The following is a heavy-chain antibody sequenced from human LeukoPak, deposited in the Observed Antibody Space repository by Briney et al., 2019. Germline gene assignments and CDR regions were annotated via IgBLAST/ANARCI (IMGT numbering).Heavy chain of an antibody. CDR3: ARDIVVVPAAILEVYYYYMDI. CDR1: GGSISSYY. J-gene: IGHJ6*03. V-gene: IGHV4-4*07. D-gene: IGHD2-2*02. Sequence: SETLSLTCTVSGGSISSYYWSWIRQPAGKGLEWIGRIYTSGSTNYNPSLKRRGTISVDKSKNQFSLKLSSVTAADTAVYYCARDIVVVPAAILEVYYYYMDIWGKGTTVTVSS. CDR2: IYTSGST.